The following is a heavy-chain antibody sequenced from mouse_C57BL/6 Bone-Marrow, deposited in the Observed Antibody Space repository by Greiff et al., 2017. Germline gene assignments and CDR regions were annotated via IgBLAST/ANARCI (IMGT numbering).Heavy chain of an antibody. CDR1: GYTFTSYW. J-gene: IGHJ1*03. CDR3: ARSTTVVATDWYFDV. V-gene: IGHV1-52*01. CDR2: IDTSDSET. D-gene: IGHD1-1*01. Sequence: QVQLQQPGAELVRPGSSVKLSCKASGYTFTSYWMHWVKQRPIQGLEWIGNIDTSDSETHYNQKFKDKATLTVDKSSSTAYMQLSSLTSEDSAVYYCARSTTVVATDWYFDVWGTGTTVTVSS.